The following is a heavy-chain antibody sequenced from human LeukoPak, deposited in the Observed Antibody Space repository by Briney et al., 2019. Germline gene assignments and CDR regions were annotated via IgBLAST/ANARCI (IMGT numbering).Heavy chain of an antibody. Sequence: SETLSLTCSVSGASIRSDSNSWKWIRQPAGRELEWIGHIYSSGSTNYNPSLKSRVTISVNRSQNQFSLKLSSVTAADTAVYYCARLASLSTIAHRGRTWVDPWGQGTLVTVSS. CDR3: ARLASLSTIAHRGRTWVDP. J-gene: IGHJ5*02. CDR2: IYSSGST. V-gene: IGHV4-61*10. CDR1: GASIRSDSNS. D-gene: IGHD4/OR15-4a*01.